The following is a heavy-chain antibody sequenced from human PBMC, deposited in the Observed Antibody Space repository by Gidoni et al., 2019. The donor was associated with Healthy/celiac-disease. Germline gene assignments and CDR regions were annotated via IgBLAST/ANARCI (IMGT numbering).Heavy chain of an antibody. V-gene: IGHV3-30-3*01. Sequence: QVQLVESGGGVVQPGRSLRLSCAASGFTFSSYAMHWVRQAPGKGLEWVAVISYDGSNKYYADSVKGRFTISRDNSKNTLYLQMNSLRAEDTAVYYCARDTGSRAARLPDYWGQGTLVTVSS. CDR1: GFTFSSYA. CDR3: ARDTGSRAARLPDY. D-gene: IGHD2-15*01. J-gene: IGHJ4*02. CDR2: ISYDGSNK.